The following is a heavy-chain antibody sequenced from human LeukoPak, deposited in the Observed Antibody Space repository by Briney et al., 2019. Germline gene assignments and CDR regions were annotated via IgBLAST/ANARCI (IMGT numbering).Heavy chain of an antibody. CDR2: FDPEDGET. CDR1: GYTLTELS. CDR3: ASPGPGIAVAGTGIW. Sequence: ASVNVSFTVSGYTLTELSMHWVRQAPGKGLEWMGGFDPEDGETIYAQKFQGRVTMTEDTSTDTAYMELSSLRSEDTAVYYCASPGPGIAVAGTGIWWGQGTLVTVSS. V-gene: IGHV1-24*01. D-gene: IGHD6-19*01. J-gene: IGHJ4*02.